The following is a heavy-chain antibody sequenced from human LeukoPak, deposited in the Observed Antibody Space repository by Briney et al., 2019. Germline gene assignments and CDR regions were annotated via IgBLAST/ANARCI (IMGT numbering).Heavy chain of an antibody. CDR3: AKDRGGSYRGAFDY. CDR2: ISCDGSYE. D-gene: IGHD1-26*01. CDR1: GFTFTIYA. Sequence: LSCVASGFTFTIYAMDGARQATGKWLEWMAHISCDGSYEYYADSVKGRFTISRDTSKNTLYLQMNSLKLEDTAVYYCAKDRGGSYRGAFDYWGQGTLVTVSS. V-gene: IGHV3-30*18. J-gene: IGHJ4*02.